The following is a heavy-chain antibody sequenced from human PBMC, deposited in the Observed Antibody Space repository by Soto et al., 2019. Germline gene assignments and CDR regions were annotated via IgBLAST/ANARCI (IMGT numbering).Heavy chain of an antibody. CDR3: VRGADRYKCGF. CDR1: GDSIINGIYY. V-gene: IGHV4-31*01. CDR2: VHYSGTI. J-gene: IGHJ4*02. D-gene: IGHD2-21*02. Sequence: QVQVQESGPGLVKPSQTLSLTCTVSGDSIINGIYYWTWIRQHTGKGLEWIGHVHYSGTIYYNPSLTSLVIKSVDTSKNQVSLELCFVTVADTAVYYCVRGADRYKCGFWGQGTLVTVSS.